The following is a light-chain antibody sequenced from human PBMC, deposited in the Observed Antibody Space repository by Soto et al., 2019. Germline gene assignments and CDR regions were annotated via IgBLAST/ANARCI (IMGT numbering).Light chain of an antibody. CDR1: INDFGNYNL. V-gene: IGLV2-23*03. CDR2: EGS. Sequence: QSALTQDASVSGSPGQSITISCTGSINDFGNYNLVSWYQQHPDKAPKLIIYEGSKRPSGVSNRFSGSKLGNTASLTISGLQAEDEADYYCCSYAGSSTFVFGGGTKVTVL. J-gene: IGLJ2*01. CDR3: CSYAGSSTFV.